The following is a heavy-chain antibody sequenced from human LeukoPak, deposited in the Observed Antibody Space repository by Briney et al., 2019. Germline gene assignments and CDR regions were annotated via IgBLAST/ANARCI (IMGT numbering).Heavy chain of an antibody. CDR3: AKDIVVIPAAGDHFDY. J-gene: IGHJ4*02. Sequence: GGSLRLSCAASGFTFSNYAMTWVRQAPGKGLEWVSAISGSGGSTYYADSVKGRFTISRDNSKNTLYLQTNGLGAEDTALYYCAKDIVVIPAAGDHFDYWGQGTLVTVSS. V-gene: IGHV3-23*01. CDR2: ISGSGGST. CDR1: GFTFSNYA. D-gene: IGHD2-2*01.